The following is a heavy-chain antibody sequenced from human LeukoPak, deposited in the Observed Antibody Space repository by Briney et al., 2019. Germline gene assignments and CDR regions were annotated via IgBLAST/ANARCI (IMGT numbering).Heavy chain of an antibody. J-gene: IGHJ4*02. Sequence: SGGSLRLSCAASGFTVSSNYMSWVRQAPGKGLEWVSVIYSGGSTYYADSVKGRFTISRDSSKNTLYLQMNSLRAEDTAVYYCARTSDILTGYFDYYFDYWGQGTLVTVSS. V-gene: IGHV3-53*01. CDR3: ARTSDILTGYFDYYFDY. D-gene: IGHD3-9*01. CDR2: IYSGGST. CDR1: GFTVSSNY.